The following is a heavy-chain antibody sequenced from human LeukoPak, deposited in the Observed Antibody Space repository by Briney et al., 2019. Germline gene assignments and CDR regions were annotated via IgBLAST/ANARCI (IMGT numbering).Heavy chain of an antibody. CDR2: IIPTFGTA. CDR3: ARDSSGYREPPYYFDY. J-gene: IGHJ4*02. CDR1: GGTFSSYA. D-gene: IGHD3-22*01. Sequence: GASVKVSCKASGGTFSSYAISWVRQAPGQGLEWMGGIIPTFGTANYAQKFQGRVTITTDESTSTAYMELSSLRSEDTAVYYCARDSSGYREPPYYFDYWGQGTLVTVSS. V-gene: IGHV1-69*05.